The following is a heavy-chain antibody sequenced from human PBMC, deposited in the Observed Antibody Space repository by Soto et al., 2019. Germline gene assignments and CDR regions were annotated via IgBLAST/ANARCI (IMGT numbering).Heavy chain of an antibody. D-gene: IGHD2-15*01. J-gene: IGHJ6*02. V-gene: IGHV1-18*01. CDR1: GYTFTSYG. CDR2: ISAYNGNT. CDR3: ARGSRVAATKTYYYYGMDV. Sequence: ASVKVSCKASGYTFTSYGISWVRQAPGQGLEWMGWISAYNGNTNYAQKLQGRVTITADESTSTAYMELSSLRSEDTAVYYCARGSRVAATKTYYYYGMDVWGQGTTVTVSS.